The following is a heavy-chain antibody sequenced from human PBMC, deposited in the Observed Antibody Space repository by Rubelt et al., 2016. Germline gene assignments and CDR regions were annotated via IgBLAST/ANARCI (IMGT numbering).Heavy chain of an antibody. D-gene: IGHD1-26*01. CDR3: TTDRPVGATGYGMDV. Sequence: GKGLEWVGRIKSKTDGGTTDYAAPVKGRFTISRDDSKNTLYLQMNSLKTEDTAVYYCTTDRPVGATGYGMDVWGQGTTVTVSS. CDR2: IKSKTDGGTT. J-gene: IGHJ6*02. V-gene: IGHV3-15*01.